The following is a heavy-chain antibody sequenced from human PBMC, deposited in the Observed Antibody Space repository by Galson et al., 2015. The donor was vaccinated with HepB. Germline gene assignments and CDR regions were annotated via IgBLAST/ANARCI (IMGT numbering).Heavy chain of an antibody. V-gene: IGHV7-4-1*02. D-gene: IGHD3-10*01. CDR2: INTNTGNP. CDR3: ASEGITMVRGASKGWFDP. Sequence: SVKVSCKASGYTFTSYAMHWVRQAPGQRLEWMGWINTNTGNPTYAQGFTGRFVFSFDTSVSTAYLQISSLKAEDTAVYYCASEGITMVRGASKGWFDPWGQGTLVTVSS. J-gene: IGHJ5*02. CDR1: GYTFTSYA.